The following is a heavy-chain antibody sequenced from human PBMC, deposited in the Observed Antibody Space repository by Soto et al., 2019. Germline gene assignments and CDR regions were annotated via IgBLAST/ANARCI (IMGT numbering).Heavy chain of an antibody. CDR1: GFTVSSYG. D-gene: IGHD3-22*01. Sequence: GPLRLSCAASGFTVSSYGMHWVRQAPGKGLEWVAVISYDGSNKYYADSVKGRFTISRDNSKNTLYLQMNSLRAEDTAVYYCAKSPYYYDSSGIDHWGQGTLVTVSS. V-gene: IGHV3-30*18. CDR3: AKSPYYYDSSGIDH. J-gene: IGHJ4*02. CDR2: ISYDGSNK.